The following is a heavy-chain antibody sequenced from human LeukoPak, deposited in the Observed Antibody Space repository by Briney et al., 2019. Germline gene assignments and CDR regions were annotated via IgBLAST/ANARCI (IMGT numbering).Heavy chain of an antibody. CDR1: GYTFTGYY. J-gene: IGHJ6*03. V-gene: IGHV1-2*02. D-gene: IGHD5-18*01. CDR3: ARVRIQLWMYYMDV. CDR2: INPNSGGT. Sequence: ASVKVSCKASGYTFTGYYMHWVRQAPGQGLEWMGWINPNSGGTNYAQKFQGRVTMTRDTSISTAYMELSRLRSDDTAVYYCARVRIQLWMYYMDVWGKGTTVTVSS.